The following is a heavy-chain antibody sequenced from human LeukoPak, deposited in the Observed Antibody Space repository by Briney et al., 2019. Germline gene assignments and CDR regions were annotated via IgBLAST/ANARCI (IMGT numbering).Heavy chain of an antibody. Sequence: GGSLRLSCAASGFTFSSYSMNWVRQAPGKGLEWVSSISSSSSYIYYADSVKGRFTISRDNAKNSQHLQMNSLRAEDTAVYYCARGRFGSYISFDYWGQGTLVTVSS. CDR2: ISSSSSYI. CDR1: GFTFSSYS. D-gene: IGHD1-26*01. CDR3: ARGRFGSYISFDY. V-gene: IGHV3-21*01. J-gene: IGHJ4*02.